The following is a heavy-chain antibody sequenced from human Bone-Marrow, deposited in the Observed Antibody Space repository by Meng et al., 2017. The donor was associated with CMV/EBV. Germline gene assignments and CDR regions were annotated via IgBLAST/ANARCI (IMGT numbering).Heavy chain of an antibody. CDR2: IDWDDDK. J-gene: IGHJ6*02. CDR3: ARSIEVGPGYYYGMDV. Sequence: SGPTLVKPTQTLTLTCTFSGFSLSTSGMRVSWIRQPPGKALEWLARIDWDDDKFYSTSLKTRLTISKDNSKNQVVLTMTNMDPVDTATYYSARSIEVGPGYYYGMDVWGQGTTVTVSS. D-gene: IGHD6-19*01. V-gene: IGHV2-70D*14. CDR1: GFSLSTSGMR.